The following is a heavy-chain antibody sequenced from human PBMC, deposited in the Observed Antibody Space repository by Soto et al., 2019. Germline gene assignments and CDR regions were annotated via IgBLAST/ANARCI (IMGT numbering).Heavy chain of an antibody. CDR2: ISAYNGNT. J-gene: IGHJ6*02. D-gene: IGHD6-19*01. Sequence: WASVKVSCKASGYTFTSYGISWVRQAPGQGLEWMGWISAYNGNTIYAQKLQGRVTMTTDTSTSTAYMELRSLRSDDTAVYYCARVRLRGDSSGSIYYYYYYGMDVWGQGTTVTVSS. CDR1: GYTFTSYG. V-gene: IGHV1-18*04. CDR3: ARVRLRGDSSGSIYYYYYYGMDV.